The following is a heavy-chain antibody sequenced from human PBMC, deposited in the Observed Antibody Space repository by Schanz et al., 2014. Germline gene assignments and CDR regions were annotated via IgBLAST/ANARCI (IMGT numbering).Heavy chain of an antibody. D-gene: IGHD4-17*01. J-gene: IGHJ4*02. V-gene: IGHV3-33*08. Sequence: QVQLVESGGGVVQPGRSLRLSCAGSGFSFSGFGMHWVRQAPGKGLEWVAVIWYNGSNKYYADSVRGRFTISRDNSKNTLYLQMNNLRAEDTAVYYCARDAVTSVLTPGFYYWGQGTLVTVSS. CDR2: IWYNGSNK. CDR1: GFSFSGFG. CDR3: ARDAVTSVLTPGFYY.